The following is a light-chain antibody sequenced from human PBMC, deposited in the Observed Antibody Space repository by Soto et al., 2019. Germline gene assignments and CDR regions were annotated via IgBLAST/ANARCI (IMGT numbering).Light chain of an antibody. CDR1: QSVSSSY. CDR3: QHYGYSPYT. CDR2: GAS. V-gene: IGKV3-20*01. J-gene: IGKJ2*01. Sequence: EIVLTQSPGTLSLSPGQRVTLSCRASQSVSSSYLAWYQQKPGQPPRLLIYGASTRATGVPERFSGSGSGTDFTLTIFRLEPEDSAVFYCQHYGYSPYTFGQGSKLEIK.